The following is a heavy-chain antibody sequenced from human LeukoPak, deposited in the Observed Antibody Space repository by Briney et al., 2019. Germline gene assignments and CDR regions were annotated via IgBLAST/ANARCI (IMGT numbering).Heavy chain of an antibody. Sequence: ASVKVSCKASGYTFTSYAMHWVRQAPGQRLEWMGWINVGNGNTKYSEKFQGRVTMTRDTSTSTVYMELSSLRSEDTAVYYCARGWSEYYFDYWGQGTLVTVSS. CDR3: ARGWSEYYFDY. J-gene: IGHJ4*02. V-gene: IGHV1-3*01. CDR1: GYTFTSYA. D-gene: IGHD6-13*01. CDR2: INVGNGNT.